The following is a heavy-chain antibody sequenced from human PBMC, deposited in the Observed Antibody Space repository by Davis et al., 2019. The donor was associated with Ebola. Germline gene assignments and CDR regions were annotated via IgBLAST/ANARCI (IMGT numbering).Heavy chain of an antibody. J-gene: IGHJ6*02. D-gene: IGHD1-1*01. CDR3: ARAGTWNLDYGMDV. V-gene: IGHV1-69*04. CDR2: IIPIVGIA. CDR1: GGTFSSDG. Sequence: AASVKVSCKASGGTFSSDGISWVRQAPGQGLEWMGRIIPIVGIANYAPKFQGRVTITADKSTSTANMEVNSLRSEVTAVYYCARAGTWNLDYGMDVWGQGTTVTVSS.